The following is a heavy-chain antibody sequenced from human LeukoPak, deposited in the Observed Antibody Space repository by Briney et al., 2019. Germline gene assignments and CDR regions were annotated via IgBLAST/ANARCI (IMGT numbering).Heavy chain of an antibody. Sequence: GGSLRLSCAASGFTFSDYYTSWIRRAPGKGLEWVSYISSSGSTIYYADSVKGRFTISRDNAKNSLYLQMNSLRAEDTAVYYCARSRRVYSSSSAYFYGMDVWGQGTTVTVSS. CDR3: ARSRRVYSSSSAYFYGMDV. V-gene: IGHV3-11*01. J-gene: IGHJ6*02. D-gene: IGHD6-6*01. CDR2: ISSSGSTI. CDR1: GFTFSDYY.